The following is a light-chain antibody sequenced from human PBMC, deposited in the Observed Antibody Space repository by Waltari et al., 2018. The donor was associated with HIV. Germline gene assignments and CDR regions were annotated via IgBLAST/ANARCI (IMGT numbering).Light chain of an antibody. V-gene: IGKV3-20*01. CDR1: QSVITSY. Sequence: ELVLTPSPGTLSLSPGERATLSCRASQSVITSYLAWYQHKRGQAPRLLMYATSTRATGIADRFSGSGSETDFTLIIKRLEPDDFAVYYCQHGRTFGQGTKVEIK. CDR3: QHGRT. CDR2: ATS. J-gene: IGKJ1*01.